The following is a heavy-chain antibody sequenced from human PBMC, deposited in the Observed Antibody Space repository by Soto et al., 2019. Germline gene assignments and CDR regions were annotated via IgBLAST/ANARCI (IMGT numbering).Heavy chain of an antibody. J-gene: IGHJ6*02. V-gene: IGHV5-51*01. CDR2: SLPGDSAT. D-gene: IGHD3-3*01. CDR1: GHSFTSYW. CDR3: ARTRWSGYYTDYYYYCMDV. Sequence: VQSLKISCKACGHSFTSYWIGWVRQLPGQGLGCRWISLPGDSATRYSPSFQGQVTMSADKSISTAYLQWSSLKASDTPTYYCARTRWSGYYTDYYYYCMDVLGQGTTCTVAS.